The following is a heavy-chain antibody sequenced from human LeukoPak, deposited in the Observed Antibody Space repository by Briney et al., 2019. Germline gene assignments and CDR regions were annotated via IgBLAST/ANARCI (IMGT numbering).Heavy chain of an antibody. Sequence: GGSLRLSCAASGFTFDDYGMSWVRQAPGKGLEWVSGINWNGGSTGYADSVKGRFTISRDNSKNTLYLQMNSLRAEDTAVYYCAKGSAGTLDYWGQGTLVTVSS. CDR3: AKGSAGTLDY. CDR2: INWNGGST. D-gene: IGHD6-19*01. CDR1: GFTFDDYG. J-gene: IGHJ4*02. V-gene: IGHV3-20*04.